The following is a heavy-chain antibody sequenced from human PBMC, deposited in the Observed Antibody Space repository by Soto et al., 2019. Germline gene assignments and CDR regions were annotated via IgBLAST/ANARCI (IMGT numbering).Heavy chain of an antibody. CDR1: GGSFSGYY. Sequence: SETLSLTCAVYGGSFSGYYWSWIRQPPGKGLEWIGEINHSGSTNYNPSLKSRVTISVDTSKNQFSLKLSSVTAADTAVYYCGIYPDFRVSIEEAAEKPYYLDYGGKGTRVTVSS. CDR3: GIYPDFRVSIEEAAEKPYYLDY. CDR2: INHSGST. D-gene: IGHD6-13*01. J-gene: IGHJ4*02. V-gene: IGHV4-34*01.